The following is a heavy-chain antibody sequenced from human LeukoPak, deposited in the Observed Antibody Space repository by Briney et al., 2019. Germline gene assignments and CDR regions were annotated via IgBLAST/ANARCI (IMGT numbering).Heavy chain of an antibody. J-gene: IGHJ4*02. Sequence: PSETLSLTCTVSGYSISSGYYWGWIRQPPGKGLEWIGSIYYSGSTYYNPSLKSRVTISVDTSKNQFSLKLSSVTAADTAVYYCARDFQSRFDYWGQGTLVTVSS. CDR2: IYYSGST. CDR3: ARDFQSRFDY. V-gene: IGHV4-38-2*02. CDR1: GYSISSGYY.